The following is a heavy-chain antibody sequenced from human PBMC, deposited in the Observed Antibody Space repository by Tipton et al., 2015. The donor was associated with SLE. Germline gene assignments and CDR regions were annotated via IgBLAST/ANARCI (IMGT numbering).Heavy chain of an antibody. Sequence: RSMRLSCAASGFTFSSYGMHXXRQAPGKGLEWVAVIWYDGSNKYYADSVKGRFTISRDNSKNTLYLQMNSLRAEDTAVYYCARRGLTFNYYCYMDVWGKGTTVTVSS. CDR2: IWYDGSNK. CDR3: ARRGLTFNYYCYMDV. V-gene: IGHV3-33*01. D-gene: IGHD1-20*01. CDR1: GFTFSSYG. J-gene: IGHJ6*03.